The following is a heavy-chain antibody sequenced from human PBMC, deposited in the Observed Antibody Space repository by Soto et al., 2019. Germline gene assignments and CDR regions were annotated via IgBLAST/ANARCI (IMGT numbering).Heavy chain of an antibody. D-gene: IGHD3-10*01. CDR1: GYTFTSYG. Sequence: AAVKVSCKASGYTFTSYGISWVRQAPGQGLEWMGWISAYNGKTNYAQKLQGRVTMTTDTSTSTAYMEVRSLRSDDTAVYSCARQPPHPYYYGSGSPSFAYWGQGTLVTVS. V-gene: IGHV1-18*01. J-gene: IGHJ4*02. CDR2: ISAYNGKT. CDR3: ARQPPHPYYYGSGSPSFAY.